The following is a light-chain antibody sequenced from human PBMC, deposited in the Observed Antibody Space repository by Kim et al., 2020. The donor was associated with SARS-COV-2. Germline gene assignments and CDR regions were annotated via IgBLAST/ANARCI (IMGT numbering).Light chain of an antibody. V-gene: IGKV3-11*01. Sequence: LPPGERATLPCRASQSVSSSLDWYRQKPGQVPRLLIYHVSNRATGIPARCSGSGSGTDFTLTISSLEPEDFAVYYCQQRRNWPLTFGGGTKVDIK. CDR2: HVS. CDR1: QSVSSS. J-gene: IGKJ4*01. CDR3: QQRRNWPLT.